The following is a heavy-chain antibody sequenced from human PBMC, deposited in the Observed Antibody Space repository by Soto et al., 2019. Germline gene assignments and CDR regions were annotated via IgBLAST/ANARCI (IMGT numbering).Heavy chain of an antibody. D-gene: IGHD5-18*01. CDR2: INHSGST. CDR1: GGSFSAYY. V-gene: IGHV4-34*01. CDR3: ARDPGYSYGYPYYYGMDV. J-gene: IGHJ6*02. Sequence: SETLSLTCVVYGGSFSAYYYSWIRQPPGKGLEWIGEINHSGSTNYNPSLKSRVTISVDTSKNQFSLKLSSVTAADTAVYYCARDPGYSYGYPYYYGMDVWGQGTTVTVSS.